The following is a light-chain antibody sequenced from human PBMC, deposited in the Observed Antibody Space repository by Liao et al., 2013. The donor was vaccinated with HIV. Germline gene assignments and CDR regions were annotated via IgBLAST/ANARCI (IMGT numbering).Light chain of an antibody. CDR2: QDG. CDR1: KLGDKY. CDR3: QAWDSSTNYV. V-gene: IGLV3-1*01. J-gene: IGLJ1*01. Sequence: SYELTQPPSVSVSPGQTASIICSGDKLGDKYASWYQQKPGQSPVLVIYQDGKRPSGIPERFSGSNAGNTATLTISATQEMDEADYYCQAWDSSTNYVFGTGTKVTVL.